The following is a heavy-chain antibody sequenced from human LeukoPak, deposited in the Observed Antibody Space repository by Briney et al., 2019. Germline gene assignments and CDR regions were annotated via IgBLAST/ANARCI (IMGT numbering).Heavy chain of an antibody. CDR1: GFTFSSYS. V-gene: IGHV3-21*01. CDR3: ARDHLWAFDY. D-gene: IGHD2-21*01. Sequence: GGSLRLSCAASGFTFSSYSMKWVRQAPGKGLEWVSSISSSSSYIYYADSVKGRFTISRDNAKNSLYLQMNSLRAEDTAVYYCARDHLWAFDYWGQGTLVTVSS. J-gene: IGHJ4*02. CDR2: ISSSSSYI.